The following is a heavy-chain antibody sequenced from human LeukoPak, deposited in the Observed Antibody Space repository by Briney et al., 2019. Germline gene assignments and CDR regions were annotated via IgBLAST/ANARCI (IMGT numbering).Heavy chain of an antibody. CDR2: FDPEDGGT. CDR3: ATRRRVNYYDSSGYYYLDY. Sequence: ASVKVSCKVSGYTLTELSMHWVRQAPGKGLEWMGGFDPEDGGTIYAQKFQGRVTMTEDTSTDTAYMELSSLRSEDTAVYYCATRRRVNYYDSSGYYYLDYWGQGTLVTVSS. D-gene: IGHD3-22*01. J-gene: IGHJ4*02. V-gene: IGHV1-24*01. CDR1: GYTLTELS.